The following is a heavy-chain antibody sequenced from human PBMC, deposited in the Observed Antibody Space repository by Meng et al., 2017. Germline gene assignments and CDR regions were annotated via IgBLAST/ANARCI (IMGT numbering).Heavy chain of an antibody. CDR2: IYHSGRT. D-gene: IGHD6-19*01. J-gene: IGHJ4*02. CDR1: GGSISSSNW. CDR3: ARDRGAVAGTNFDY. Sequence: QVQLQEPGPGLVKASGPLPLTCSVSGGSISSSNWWSCVRQPPGKGLGWIGEIYHSGRTNYNPSLKSRVTISVDKSKNQFSLKLSSVTAADTAVYYCARDRGAVAGTNFDYWGQGTLVTVSS. V-gene: IGHV4-4*02.